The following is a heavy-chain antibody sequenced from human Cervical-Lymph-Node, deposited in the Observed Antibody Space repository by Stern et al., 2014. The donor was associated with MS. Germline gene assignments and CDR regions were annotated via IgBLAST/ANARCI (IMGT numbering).Heavy chain of an antibody. D-gene: IGHD2-21*02. V-gene: IGHV1-24*01. CDR3: ATHRGRVTYYYGMDV. J-gene: IGHJ6*02. CDR2: FDPEHGET. Sequence: QLVQSGAEVKKPAASVKVSCEVSGYTLSEISMHWVRQAPGQGLEWMGGFDPEHGETRYAQKFQGRVTMAEDRSTDTAYMELSSLRSEDTAVYYCATHRGRVTYYYGMDVWGQGTTVTVSS. CDR1: GYTLSEIS.